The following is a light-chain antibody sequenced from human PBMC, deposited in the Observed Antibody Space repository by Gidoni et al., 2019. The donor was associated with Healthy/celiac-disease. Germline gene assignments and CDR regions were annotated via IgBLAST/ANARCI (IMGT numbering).Light chain of an antibody. J-gene: IGKJ2*03. CDR3: QQYNSSPVS. CDR1: QSISSW. V-gene: IGKV1-5*03. CDR2: TAS. Sequence: DIQMTQSPSTLSASVGDRVTITCRASQSISSWLAWYQQKPGKAPQLLIYTASSLAGGVPSRFSGSGSGTEFTLTISSLQPDDFATYYCQQYNSSPVSFGQXTKLEIK.